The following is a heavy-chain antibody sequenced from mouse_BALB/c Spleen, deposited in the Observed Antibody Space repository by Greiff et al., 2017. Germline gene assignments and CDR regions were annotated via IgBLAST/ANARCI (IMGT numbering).Heavy chain of an antibody. CDR2: ISSGGSYT. CDR1: GLTFSSYA. V-gene: IGHV5-9-4*01. J-gene: IGHJ4*01. CDR3: ARDRYYGSSYFYAMDY. D-gene: IGHD1-1*01. Sequence: EVKLMESGGGLVKPGGSLKLSCAASGLTFSSYAMSWVRQSPEKRLEWVAEISSGGSYTYYPDTVTGRFTISRDNAKNTLYLEMSSLRSEDTAMYYCARDRYYGSSYFYAMDYWGQGTSVTVSS.